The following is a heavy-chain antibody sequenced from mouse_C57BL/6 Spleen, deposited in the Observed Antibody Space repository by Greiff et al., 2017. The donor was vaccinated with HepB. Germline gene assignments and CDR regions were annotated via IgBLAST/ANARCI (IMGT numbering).Heavy chain of an antibody. D-gene: IGHD2-5*01. Sequence: VQLQQSGAELVRPGSSVKLSCKASGYTFTSYWMHWVKQRPIQGLEWIGNIDPSDSETHYNQKFKDKATLTGDKSSSTAYMQLSSLTAEDSAVYYCARSRSNWFAYWGQGTLVTVSA. CDR3: ARSRSNWFAY. V-gene: IGHV1-52*01. CDR1: GYTFTSYW. J-gene: IGHJ3*01. CDR2: IDPSDSET.